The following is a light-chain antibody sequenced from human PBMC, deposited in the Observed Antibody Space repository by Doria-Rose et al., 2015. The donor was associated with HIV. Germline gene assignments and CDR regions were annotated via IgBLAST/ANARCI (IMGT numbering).Light chain of an antibody. V-gene: IGKV3-20*01. CDR2: DGS. CDR3: HQYGTSWT. J-gene: IGKJ1*01. Sequence: EIVLTQSPGTLSLSPGERATLSCRASQSFSSTYLAWYQQPPGQAPSLLIYDGSTRATGTPDRFSASGSGTDFTLTINRLEPEDFALYYCHQYGTSWTFGQGTKVEI. CDR1: QSFSSTY.